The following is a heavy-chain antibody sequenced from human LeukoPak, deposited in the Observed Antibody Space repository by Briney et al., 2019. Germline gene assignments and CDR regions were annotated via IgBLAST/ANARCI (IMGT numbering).Heavy chain of an antibody. CDR3: TSSMTTVTSY. Sequence: GGSLRLSCAASGFTFSGSGIHWVRQASGKGLEWVGRIRSKANSYATAYAASVKGRFTISRDDSKNTAYLQMNSLKIEDTAVYYCTSSMTTVTSYWGQGTLVTVFS. CDR1: GFTFSGSG. CDR2: IRSKANSYAT. D-gene: IGHD4-17*01. V-gene: IGHV3-73*01. J-gene: IGHJ4*02.